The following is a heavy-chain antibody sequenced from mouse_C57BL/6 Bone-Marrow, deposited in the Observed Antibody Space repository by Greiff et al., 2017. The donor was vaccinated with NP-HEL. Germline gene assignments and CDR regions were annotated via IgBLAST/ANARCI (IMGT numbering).Heavy chain of an antibody. CDR2: IDPSDSYT. J-gene: IGHJ2*01. Sequence: QVQLKQPGAELVKPGASVKLSCKASGYTFTSYWMQWVKQRPGQGLEWIGEIDPSDSYTNYNQKFKGKATLTVDTSSSTAYMQLSSLTSEDSAVYYCARSSYYGSSYPYYFDYWGQGTTLTVSS. D-gene: IGHD1-1*01. V-gene: IGHV1-50*01. CDR1: GYTFTSYW. CDR3: ARSSYYGSSYPYYFDY.